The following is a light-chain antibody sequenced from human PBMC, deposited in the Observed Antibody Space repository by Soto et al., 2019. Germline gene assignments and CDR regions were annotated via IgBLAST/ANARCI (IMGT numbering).Light chain of an antibody. CDR2: DVT. V-gene: IGLV2-11*01. Sequence: QSALTQPRSVSGSPGQSVTISCTGTSSDVGGYNYVFWYQQHPGKAPKLMIYDVTKRPSGVPDRFSGSKSGNTASLTVSGLQAEDEADYYCSSNAGSNNLVFGGGTKLTVL. CDR3: SSNAGSNNLV. J-gene: IGLJ2*01. CDR1: SSDVGGYNY.